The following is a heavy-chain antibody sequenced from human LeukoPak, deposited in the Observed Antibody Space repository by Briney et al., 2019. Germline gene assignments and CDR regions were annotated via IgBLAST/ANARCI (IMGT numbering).Heavy chain of an antibody. J-gene: IGHJ5*02. V-gene: IGHV5-51*01. D-gene: IGHD2-15*01. Sequence: GESLKISCKGSGYSFSTSWMDWVLQMPGRGLEWMGSIYPGDSDTRYSPSFQGQVTMSADKSINTAYLQWSSLKASDTAMYYCARRHCSGGACYKEKWFDPWGQGNLVTVSS. CDR2: IYPGDSDT. CDR1: GYSFSTSW. CDR3: ARRHCSGGACYKEKWFDP.